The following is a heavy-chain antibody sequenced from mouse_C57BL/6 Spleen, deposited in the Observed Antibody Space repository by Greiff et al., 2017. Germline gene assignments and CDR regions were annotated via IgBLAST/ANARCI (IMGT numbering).Heavy chain of an antibody. J-gene: IGHJ4*01. CDR2: FHPYNDDT. Sequence: VQLQQSGAELVKPGASVKMSCKASGYTFTTYPIEWMKQNHGKSLEWIGNFHPYNDDTKYNEKFKGKATLTVEKSSSTVYLELSRLTSDDSAVXYCARGGAYYSNYDGYYYAMDYWGQGTSVTVSS. CDR3: ARGGAYYSNYDGYYYAMDY. D-gene: IGHD2-5*01. V-gene: IGHV1-47*01. CDR1: GYTFTTYP.